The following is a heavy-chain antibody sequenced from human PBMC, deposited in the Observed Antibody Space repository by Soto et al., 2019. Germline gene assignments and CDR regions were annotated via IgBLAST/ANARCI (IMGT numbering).Heavy chain of an antibody. V-gene: IGHV3-13*05. Sequence: EVQLVESGGGLVQPGGSLRLTCAASGFTFNSYDMHRVRQATGKRLEWVSGIAPGGDPYYPASVKGRFSISRENARNSLYLQMNSLRAGDTAVYYCSRGAMDDGFDIWGQGTMVTVSS. CDR3: SRGAMDDGFDI. CDR1: GFTFNSYD. J-gene: IGHJ3*02. CDR2: IAPGGDP.